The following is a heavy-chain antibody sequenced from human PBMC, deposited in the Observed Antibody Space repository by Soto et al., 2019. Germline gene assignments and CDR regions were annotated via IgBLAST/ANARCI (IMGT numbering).Heavy chain of an antibody. CDR2: IIPIFGTA. CDR3: ARDPRITMVRGCSGPQDPDI. J-gene: IGHJ3*02. V-gene: IGHV1-69*13. D-gene: IGHD3-10*01. CDR1: GGTFSSYA. Sequence: EASVKVSCKASGGTFSSYAISWVRQAPGQGLEWMGGIIPIFGTANYAQKFQGRVTITADESTSTAYMELSSLRSEDTAVYYCARDPRITMVRGCSGPQDPDIWGPGTLVTVSS.